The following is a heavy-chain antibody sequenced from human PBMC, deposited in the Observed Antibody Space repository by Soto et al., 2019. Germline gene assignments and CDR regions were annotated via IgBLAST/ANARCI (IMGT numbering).Heavy chain of an antibody. J-gene: IGHJ4*02. Sequence: GGSLRLSCAASGFTFSNAWMGWVRQAPGKGLEWVGRIKSKTDGGTTDYAAPVKGRFTISRDDSKNTLYLQMNSLKTEDTAVYYCTTFTYILTGLGITAGDYWGQGTLVTVSS. D-gene: IGHD3-9*01. CDR1: GFTFSNAW. CDR2: IKSKTDGGTT. V-gene: IGHV3-15*01. CDR3: TTFTYILTGLGITAGDY.